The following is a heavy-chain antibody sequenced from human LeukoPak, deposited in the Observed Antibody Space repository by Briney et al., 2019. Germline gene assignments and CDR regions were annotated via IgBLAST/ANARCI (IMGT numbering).Heavy chain of an antibody. J-gene: IGHJ6*02. CDR2: IYHNGTP. D-gene: IGHD4-17*01. V-gene: IGHV4-4*02. CDR3: ASLYGDYRRENYYYYGMDV. CDR1: VGSINSGNW. Sequence: SSETLSLTCAVSVGSINSGNWWSWVRQSPGKGLEWIGEIYHNGTPNYNPSLKSRVTISVDTSKNQFSLKLSSVTAADTAVYYCASLYGDYRRENYYYYGMDVWGQGTTVTVSS.